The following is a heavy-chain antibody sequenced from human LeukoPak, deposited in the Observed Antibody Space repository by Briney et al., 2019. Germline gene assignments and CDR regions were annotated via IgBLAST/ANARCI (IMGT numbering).Heavy chain of an antibody. D-gene: IGHD6-25*01. Sequence: PSETLSLTCAVYGGSFSGYYWSWIRQPPGKGLEWIGEINHSGSTNYNPSLKSRVTISVDTSKNQFSLKLSSVTAADTAVYYCARGPSSGGPRAEDWFDPWGQGTLVTVSS. V-gene: IGHV4-34*01. J-gene: IGHJ5*02. CDR1: GGSFSGYY. CDR2: INHSGST. CDR3: ARGPSSGGPRAEDWFDP.